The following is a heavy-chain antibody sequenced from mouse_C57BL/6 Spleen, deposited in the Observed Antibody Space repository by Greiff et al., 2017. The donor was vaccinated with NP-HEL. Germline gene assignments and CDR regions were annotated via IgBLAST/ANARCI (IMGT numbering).Heavy chain of an antibody. D-gene: IGHD1-1*01. CDR3: ARALYGYWYFDV. CDR1: GFTFSDYY. CDR2: INYDGSST. Sequence: EVMLVESEGGLVQPGSSMKLSCTASGFTFSDYYMAWVRQVPEKGLEWVANINYDGSSTYYLDSLKSRFIISRGNAKNILYLQMSSLKSEDTATYYCARALYGYWYFDVWGTGTTVTVSS. J-gene: IGHJ1*03. V-gene: IGHV5-16*01.